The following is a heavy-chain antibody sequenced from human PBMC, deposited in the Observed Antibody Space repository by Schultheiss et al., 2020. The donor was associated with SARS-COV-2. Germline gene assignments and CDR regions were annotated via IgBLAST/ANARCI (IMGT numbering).Heavy chain of an antibody. J-gene: IGHJ4*02. CDR1: GFTFSNAW. CDR3: ARSRDRADY. V-gene: IGHV3-30*03. D-gene: IGHD2-21*02. CDR2: ISYDGSNK. Sequence: GGSLRLSCAASGFTFSNAWMSWVRQAPGKGLEWVAVISYDGSNKYYADSVKGRFTISRDNSKNTLHLQMNSLRAEDTAVYYCARSRDRADYWGQGTLVTVSS.